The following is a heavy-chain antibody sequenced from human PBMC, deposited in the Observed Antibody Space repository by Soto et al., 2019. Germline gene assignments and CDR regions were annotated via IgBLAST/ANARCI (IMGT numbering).Heavy chain of an antibody. CDR3: ARTRRGSSPFHFDS. J-gene: IGHJ4*02. CDR1: EGTFSSYA. V-gene: IGHV1-69*06. D-gene: IGHD6-6*01. Sequence: QVQLVQSGTEVKKPGSSVKVSCKASEGTFSSYAISWVRQAPGQGLEWLGGIIPVFGTASYAEKFQGRVTITADTSTSTVYMELSSLRSEDTAVYYCARTRRGSSPFHFDSWGQGTLVTVSS. CDR2: IIPVFGTA.